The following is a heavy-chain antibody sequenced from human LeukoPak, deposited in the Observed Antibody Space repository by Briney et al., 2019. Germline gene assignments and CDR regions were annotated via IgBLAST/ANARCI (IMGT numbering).Heavy chain of an antibody. D-gene: IGHD6-19*01. CDR2: IYYSGST. J-gene: IGHJ3*01. CDR3: ARGLAGYSGGDDAFDA. V-gene: IGHV4-59*01. Sequence: TSETLSLTCTVSGGSISSYYSRWFRQPPGKGLEWIGYIYYSGSTNYNPSLKSRVTISVDTSDENQFSLKLNSMTAADTAVYYCARGLAGYSGGDDAFDAWGQGTMVTVSS. CDR1: GGSISSYY.